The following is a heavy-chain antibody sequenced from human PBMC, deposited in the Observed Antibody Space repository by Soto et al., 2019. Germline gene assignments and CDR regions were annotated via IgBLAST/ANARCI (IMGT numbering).Heavy chain of an antibody. V-gene: IGHV4-34*01. CDR3: ARGPYDYIWGSYRYTQFDY. CDR1: GGSFSGYY. J-gene: IGHJ4*02. Sequence: QVQLQQWGAGLLKPSETLSLTCAVYGGSFSGYYWSWIRQPPGKGLEWIGEINHSGSTNYNPSLKRRVTISVDTSKNQFSLKLSSATAADTAVYYCARGPYDYIWGSYRYTQFDYWGQGTLVTVSS. CDR2: INHSGST. D-gene: IGHD3-16*02.